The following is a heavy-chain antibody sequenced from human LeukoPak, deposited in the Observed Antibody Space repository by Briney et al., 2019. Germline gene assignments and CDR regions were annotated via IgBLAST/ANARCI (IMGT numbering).Heavy chain of an antibody. Sequence: GESLKISCKGSGYSFTSYWIGWVRQMPGKGLEWMGIIYPGDSDTIYSPSFQGQVTIPADKSISTAYLQWSSLKASDTAMYYCARWGGYCSGGSCYRYYYGMDVWGKGTTVTVSS. V-gene: IGHV5-51*01. D-gene: IGHD2-15*01. J-gene: IGHJ6*04. CDR1: GYSFTSYW. CDR2: IYPGDSDT. CDR3: ARWGGYCSGGSCYRYYYGMDV.